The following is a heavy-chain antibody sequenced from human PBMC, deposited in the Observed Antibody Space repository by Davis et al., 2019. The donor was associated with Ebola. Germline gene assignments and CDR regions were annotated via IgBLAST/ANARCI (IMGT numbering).Heavy chain of an antibody. V-gene: IGHV1-8*01. CDR1: GYTFTSYD. CDR2: MNPNSGNT. D-gene: IGHD2-2*01. CDR3: ARDLYCSSTSCYSNWFDP. Sequence: ASVKVSCKASGYTFTSYDINWVRQATGQGLEWMGWMNPNSGNTGYAQKFQGRVTMTRDTSISTAYMELSRLRSDDTAVYYCARDLYCSSTSCYSNWFDPWGQGSLVTVSS. J-gene: IGHJ5*02.